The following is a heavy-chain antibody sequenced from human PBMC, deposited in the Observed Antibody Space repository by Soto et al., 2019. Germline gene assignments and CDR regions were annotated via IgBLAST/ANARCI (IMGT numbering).Heavy chain of an antibody. D-gene: IGHD3-3*01. Sequence: SETLSLTCTVSSGSISSYYWSWIRQPPGKGLEWIGYIHYSGSTNYNPSLKSRLTISAATSKNQFSLKLSSVTAADTAVYSCASGHYDYLSASFATIDYWGQGTLVTVSS. J-gene: IGHJ4*02. CDR3: ASGHYDYLSASFATIDY. CDR1: SGSISSYY. CDR2: IHYSGST. V-gene: IGHV4-59*08.